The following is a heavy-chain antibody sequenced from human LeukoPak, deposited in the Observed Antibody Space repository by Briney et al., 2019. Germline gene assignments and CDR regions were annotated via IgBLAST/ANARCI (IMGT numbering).Heavy chain of an antibody. Sequence: SVNVSCKASGGTFSSYAISWVRQAPGQGLEWMGGIIPIFGTANYAQKFQGRVTITTDESTSTAYMELSSLRSEDTAVYYCARVIVGAAEGGYYFDYWGQGTLVTVSS. CDR1: GGTFSSYA. J-gene: IGHJ4*02. CDR3: ARVIVGAAEGGYYFDY. CDR2: IIPIFGTA. V-gene: IGHV1-69*05. D-gene: IGHD1-26*01.